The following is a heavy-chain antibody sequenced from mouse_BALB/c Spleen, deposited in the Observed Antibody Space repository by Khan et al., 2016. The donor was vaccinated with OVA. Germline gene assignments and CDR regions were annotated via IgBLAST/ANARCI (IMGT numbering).Heavy chain of an antibody. Sequence: QVQLKESGAELVNPGASVKLSCKASGYTFTSYDINWVRQRPVQGLERIGWIFPGNGSIKSNEMFKVKATLTSDDTSISADMQHSRLTSGACAVYFCARGRYYGSNTLMDYRAQGTTVPV. CDR2: IFPGNGSI. D-gene: IGHD1-1*01. V-gene: IGHV1-85*01. CDR1: GYTFTSYD. CDR3: ARGRYYGSNTLMDY. J-gene: IGHJ4*01.